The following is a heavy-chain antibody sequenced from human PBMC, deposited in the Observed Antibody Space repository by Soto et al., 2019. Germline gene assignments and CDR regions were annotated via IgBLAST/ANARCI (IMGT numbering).Heavy chain of an antibody. Sequence: QVQLVQSGDEVTKPGASVKVSCKASGYTFISYGISWVRQAPGQGLERMGWISPYNVNTNYAQNLQGRVTMTTDTSTSTAYMELRSLRSDDTAVYFCARDLVGANTLDYWGQGTLVTVSS. CDR2: ISPYNVNT. D-gene: IGHD1-26*01. CDR3: ARDLVGANTLDY. V-gene: IGHV1-18*01. CDR1: GYTFISYG. J-gene: IGHJ4*02.